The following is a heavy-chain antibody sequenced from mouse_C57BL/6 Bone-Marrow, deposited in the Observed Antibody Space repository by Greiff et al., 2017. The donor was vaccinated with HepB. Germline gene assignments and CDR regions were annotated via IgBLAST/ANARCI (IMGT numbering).Heavy chain of an antibody. D-gene: IGHD2-3*01. CDR1: GFSLTSYG. J-gene: IGHJ1*03. Sequence: QVQLQQSGPGLVQPSQSLSITCTVSGFSLTSYGVHWVRQSPGKGLEWLGVIWSGGSTDYNAAFISRLSISKDNSKSQVFFKMNSLQADDTAIYYCATYDGYPYWYFDVWGTGTTVTVSS. CDR3: ATYDGYPYWYFDV. V-gene: IGHV2-2*01. CDR2: IWSGGST.